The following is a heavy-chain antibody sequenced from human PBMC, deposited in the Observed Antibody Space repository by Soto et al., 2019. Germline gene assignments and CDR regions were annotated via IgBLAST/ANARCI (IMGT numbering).Heavy chain of an antibody. V-gene: IGHV1-46*03. CDR2: INPSGGHT. CDR3: ARGGHVVVVTAAYDY. J-gene: IGHJ4*02. Sequence: ASVKVSCKASGNTFSNYYIHWVRQAPGQGLEWMGTINPSGGHTTYAQKFLGRVTMTRDTSTSTLYMELTSLRSEDTAVYYCARGGHVVVVTAAYDYWGQGTLVTVSS. CDR1: GNTFSNYY. D-gene: IGHD2-21*02.